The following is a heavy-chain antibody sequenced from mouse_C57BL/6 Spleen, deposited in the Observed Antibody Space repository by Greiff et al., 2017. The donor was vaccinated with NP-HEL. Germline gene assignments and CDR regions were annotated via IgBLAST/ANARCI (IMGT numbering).Heavy chain of an antibody. Sequence: QVQLKESGPGLVAPSQSLSITCTVSGFSLTSYGVHWVRQPPGKGLEWLVVIWSDGSTTYNSALKSRLSISKDNSKSQVFLKMNSLQTDDTAMYYCARHRDYYGSSHWYFDVWGTGTTVTVSS. D-gene: IGHD1-1*01. CDR2: IWSDGST. J-gene: IGHJ1*03. CDR3: ARHRDYYGSSHWYFDV. V-gene: IGHV2-6-1*01. CDR1: GFSLTSYG.